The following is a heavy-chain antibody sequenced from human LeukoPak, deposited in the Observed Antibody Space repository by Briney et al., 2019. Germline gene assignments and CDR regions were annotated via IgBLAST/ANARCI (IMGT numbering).Heavy chain of an antibody. CDR2: IIPIFGTA. CDR3: ARVQNDFWSGYSTYYYYYYMDV. Sequence: GASVKVSCKASGATFSSYAISWVRQAPGQGLEWMGGIIPIFGTANYAQKFQGRVTITADESTSTAYMELSSLRSEDTAVYYCARVQNDFWSGYSTYYYYYYMDVWGKGTTVTVSS. D-gene: IGHD3-3*01. J-gene: IGHJ6*03. V-gene: IGHV1-69*13. CDR1: GATFSSYA.